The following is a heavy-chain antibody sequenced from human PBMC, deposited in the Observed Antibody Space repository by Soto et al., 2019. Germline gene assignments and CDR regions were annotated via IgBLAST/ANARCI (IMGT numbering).Heavy chain of an antibody. V-gene: IGHV3-30*03. Sequence: QVQLVESGGGVVQPGRSLRLSCAVSGFTVSSYGMHWVRQAPGKGLEWVAVISRDGRTKFYADSVEGRFTISKDSSRNTLFLEMDSLRSDDMAVYYCTGEVASGYWGQGTPVTVSS. CDR2: ISRDGRTK. J-gene: IGHJ4*02. CDR1: GFTVSSYG. CDR3: TGEVASGY. D-gene: IGHD2-8*02.